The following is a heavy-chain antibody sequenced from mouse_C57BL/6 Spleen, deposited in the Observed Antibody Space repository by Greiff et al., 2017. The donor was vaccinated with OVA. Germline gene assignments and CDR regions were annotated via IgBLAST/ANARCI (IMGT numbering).Heavy chain of an antibody. Sequence: VQLQQSGPGLVQPSQSLSITCTVSGFSLTSYGVHWVRQSPGKGLEWLGVIWSGGSTDYNAAFISRLSISKDNSKSQVFFKMNSLQADDTAIYYCARPYDYDEIYYAMDYWGQGTSVTVSS. J-gene: IGHJ4*01. CDR3: ARPYDYDEIYYAMDY. D-gene: IGHD2-4*01. V-gene: IGHV2-2*01. CDR2: IWSGGST. CDR1: GFSLTSYG.